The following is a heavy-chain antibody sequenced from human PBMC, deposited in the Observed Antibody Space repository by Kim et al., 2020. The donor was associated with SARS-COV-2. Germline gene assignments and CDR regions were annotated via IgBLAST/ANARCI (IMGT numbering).Heavy chain of an antibody. Sequence: VKGRFTLSRDNSTNTLYLQINSLRAEDTAVYYCAKDVILDRCSPPCYFDSWGQGALVTVSS. D-gene: IGHD1-1*01. CDR3: AKDVILDRCSPPCYFDS. V-gene: IGHV3-23*01. J-gene: IGHJ4*02.